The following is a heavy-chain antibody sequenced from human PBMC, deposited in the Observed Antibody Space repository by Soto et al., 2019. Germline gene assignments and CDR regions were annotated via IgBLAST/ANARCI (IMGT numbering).Heavy chain of an antibody. V-gene: IGHV1-3*01. J-gene: IGHJ4*02. CDR2: INAGNGNT. CDR1: GYTFTSYA. CDR3: ARSIVVVTAADY. Sequence: ASVKVSCKASGYTFTSYAMHWVRQAPGQRLEWMGWINAGNGNTKYSQKFQGRVTITRDTSASTAYMELSSLRSEYTAVYYCARSIVVVTAADYWGQGTPVTV. D-gene: IGHD2-21*02.